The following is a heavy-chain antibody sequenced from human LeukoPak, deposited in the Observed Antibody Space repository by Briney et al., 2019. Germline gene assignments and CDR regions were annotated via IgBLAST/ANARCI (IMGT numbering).Heavy chain of an antibody. V-gene: IGHV3-30*18. Sequence: GRSLRLSCAASGFTFSSYGMHCVRQAPGKGLEWVAVISYDGSNKYYADSVEGRFTISRDNSKNTLYLQMNSLRAEDTAVYYCAKGLRFLEWPRDFDYWGQGTLVTVSS. CDR2: ISYDGSNK. D-gene: IGHD3-3*01. CDR1: GFTFSSYG. CDR3: AKGLRFLEWPRDFDY. J-gene: IGHJ4*02.